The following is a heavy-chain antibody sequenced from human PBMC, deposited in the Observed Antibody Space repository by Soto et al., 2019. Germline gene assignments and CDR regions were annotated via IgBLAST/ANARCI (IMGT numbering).Heavy chain of an antibody. CDR2: MYPGDSDT. CDR3: ARLPRDCNKTSCYYADH. J-gene: IGHJ4*02. D-gene: IGHD3-3*01. Sequence: YWFGWVRQLPGRGLEWVGIMYPGDSDTRYNPSLQGHVTLSVDVTVSTAFLQWRSLETSDTGMYFCARLPRDCNKTSCYYADHWGQGTQVTVSS. V-gene: IGHV5-51*01. CDR1: YW.